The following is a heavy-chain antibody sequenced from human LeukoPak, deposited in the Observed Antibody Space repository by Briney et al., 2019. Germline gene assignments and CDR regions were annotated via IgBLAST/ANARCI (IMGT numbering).Heavy chain of an antibody. Sequence: GGSLRLSCAASGFTFNTYTLNWVRQAPGQGLEWLSSISSSSAYIFYADSVKGRFTISRDNAKNSLYLQMNSLRAEDTAVYYCARKGWYFDLWGRGTLVTVSS. CDR3: ARKGWYFDL. CDR2: ISSSSAYI. J-gene: IGHJ2*01. CDR1: GFTFNTYT. V-gene: IGHV3-21*01.